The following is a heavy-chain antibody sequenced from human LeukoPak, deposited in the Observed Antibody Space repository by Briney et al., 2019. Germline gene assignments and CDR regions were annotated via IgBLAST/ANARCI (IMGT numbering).Heavy chain of an antibody. CDR3: ARAEELLWFGDYYYGMDV. Sequence: ASVKVSCKASGYTFTSYDNNWVRQATGQGLEWMGWMNPNSGNTGYAQKFQGRVTMTRNTSISTAYMELSSLRSEDTAVYYCARAEELLWFGDYYYGMDVWGQGTTVTVSS. D-gene: IGHD3-10*01. J-gene: IGHJ6*02. CDR1: GYTFTSYD. CDR2: MNPNSGNT. V-gene: IGHV1-8*01.